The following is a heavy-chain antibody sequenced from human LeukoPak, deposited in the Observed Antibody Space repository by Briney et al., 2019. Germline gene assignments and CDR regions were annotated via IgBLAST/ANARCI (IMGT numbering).Heavy chain of an antibody. CDR3: VRRRVWCGYDEPFDY. V-gene: IGHV6-1*01. D-gene: IGHD3-3*01. CDR1: EDSVSSNSAA. CDR2: TYYRSKWYN. Sequence: SQTLSLTCAISEDSVSSNSAAWNWIRQSPSRGLEWLRRTYYRSKWYNDYAVSVKSRTTINPDTSKNQFSLQLNSVTPEDTAVYYCVRRRVWCGYDEPFDYCGQGTLVTVSP. J-gene: IGHJ4*02.